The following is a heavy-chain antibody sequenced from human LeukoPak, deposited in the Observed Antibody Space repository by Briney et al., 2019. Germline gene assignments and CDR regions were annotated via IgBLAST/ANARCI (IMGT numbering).Heavy chain of an antibody. Sequence: SETLSLTCTVSGGSFNPYYWSWIRQPPGKGLEWIGYINYSGSTNYNPSLKSRATMSVDTSKNQFSLKLNSVTTADTAVYYCARQLPMTTVTTGRTFDIWGQGTLVTVSS. V-gene: IGHV4-59*08. CDR3: ARQLPMTTVTTGRTFDI. CDR2: INYSGST. CDR1: GGSFNPYY. D-gene: IGHD4-17*01. J-gene: IGHJ3*02.